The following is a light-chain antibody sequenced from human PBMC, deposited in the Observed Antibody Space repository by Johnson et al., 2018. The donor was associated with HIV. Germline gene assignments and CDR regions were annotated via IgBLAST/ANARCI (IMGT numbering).Light chain of an antibody. J-gene: IGLJ1*01. CDR3: GTWDSSLSALV. CDR1: NSNIGNNY. V-gene: IGLV1-51*02. Sequence: QSVLTQPPSVSAAPGQKVTISCSGSNSNIGNNYVSWFQQLPGTAPKLLIYENNKRPSGIPDRFSGSKSGTSATLGLTGLQTGDEADYYCGTWDSSLSALVFGTGTKVTAL. CDR2: ENN.